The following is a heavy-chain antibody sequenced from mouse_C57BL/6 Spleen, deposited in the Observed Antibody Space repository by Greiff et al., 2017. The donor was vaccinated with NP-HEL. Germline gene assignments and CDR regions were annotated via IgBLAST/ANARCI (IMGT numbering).Heavy chain of an antibody. D-gene: IGHD1-1*01. CDR3: ARSIYYYGSRNAMDY. J-gene: IGHJ4*01. CDR2: ISYDGSN. Sequence: ESGPGLVKPSQSLSLTCSVTGYSITSGYYWNWIRQFPGNKLEWMGYISYDGSNNYNPSLKNRISITRDTSKNQFFLKLNSVTTEDTATYYCARSIYYYGSRNAMDYWGQGTSVTVSS. V-gene: IGHV3-6*01. CDR1: GYSITSGYY.